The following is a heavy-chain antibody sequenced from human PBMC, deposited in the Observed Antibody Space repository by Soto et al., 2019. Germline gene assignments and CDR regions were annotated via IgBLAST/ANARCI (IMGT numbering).Heavy chain of an antibody. CDR2: IRGSTYGGTT. V-gene: IGHV3-49*04. CDR3: SRDGDFYGLDV. J-gene: IGHJ6*02. D-gene: IGHD3-3*01. Sequence: LRLSCTFSGFTSDDYDYALTWVRQAPGKGLQWLGLIRGSTYGGTTEYAASVKGRFTISRDDSKGITHLQMNSLKTEDTAVYYCSRDGDFYGLDVWGQGTTVTVSS. CDR1: GFTSDDYDYA.